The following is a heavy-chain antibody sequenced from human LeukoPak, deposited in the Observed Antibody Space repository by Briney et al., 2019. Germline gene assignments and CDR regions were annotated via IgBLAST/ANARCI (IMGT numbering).Heavy chain of an antibody. Sequence: GGSLRLSCAASGFTFTDYWMHWVRQAPGKGLVWVSRVDHDGSGTAYADSVTGRFTISRDNAKNTVYLQMNSLRANDTAVYYCATDLGWGQGTLVTVSS. CDR3: ATDLG. D-gene: IGHD4-17*01. CDR2: VDHDGSGT. V-gene: IGHV3-74*01. CDR1: GFTFTDYW. J-gene: IGHJ4*02.